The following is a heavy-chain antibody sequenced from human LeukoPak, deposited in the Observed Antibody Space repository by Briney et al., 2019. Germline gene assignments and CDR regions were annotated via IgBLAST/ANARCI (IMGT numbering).Heavy chain of an antibody. Sequence: AQTLSLTCTVSGVSISSGGYYWRWIRQPPGKGLEWIGYSYHSGSTNYNPSLKSRVTISVDTSKNQFSLKLSSVTAADTAVYYCARDRPRIAASRTWLAFDIWGQGTMVTGSS. CDR2: SYHSGST. D-gene: IGHD6-13*01. V-gene: IGHV4-30-2*01. J-gene: IGHJ3*02. CDR3: ARDRPRIAASRTWLAFDI. CDR1: GVSISSGGYY.